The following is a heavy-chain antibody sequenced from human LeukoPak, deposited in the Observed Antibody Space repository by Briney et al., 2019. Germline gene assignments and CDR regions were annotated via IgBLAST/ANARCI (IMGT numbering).Heavy chain of an antibody. V-gene: IGHV4-39*01. J-gene: IGHJ4*02. CDR2: IYYSGST. D-gene: IGHD3-10*01. Sequence: SETLSLTCTVSGGSISSSSYYWGWIRQPPGKGLEWIGSIYYSGSTYYNPSLKSRVTISVDTSKNQFSLKLSSVTAADTAVYYCARTGSLWFGESWGQGTLVTVSS. CDR1: GGSISSSSYY. CDR3: ARTGSLWFGES.